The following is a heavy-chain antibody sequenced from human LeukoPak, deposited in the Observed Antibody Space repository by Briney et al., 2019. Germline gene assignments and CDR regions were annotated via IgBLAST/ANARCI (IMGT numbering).Heavy chain of an antibody. D-gene: IGHD6-19*01. J-gene: IGHJ4*02. CDR2: ISGSGGST. V-gene: IGHV3-23*01. CDR1: GFTFSSYA. CDR3: ARVSWFHVSSGSDY. Sequence: GASLRLSCAASGFTFSSYAMSWVRQAPGKGLEWVSAISGSGGSTYYADSVKGRFTISRDNSKNTLYLQMNSLRAEDTAVYYCARVSWFHVSSGSDYWGQGTLVTVSS.